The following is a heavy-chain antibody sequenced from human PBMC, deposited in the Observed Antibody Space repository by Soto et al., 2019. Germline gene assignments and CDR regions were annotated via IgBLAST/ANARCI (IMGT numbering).Heavy chain of an antibody. Sequence: QVQLQESGPGLVKPSETLSLTCTVSGGSVSSGSYYWSWIRQPPGKGLEWIGYIYYSGSTNYNPSLKSRVTISVDTSKNPFSLKLSSVTAADTAVYYCASHPPSSWYDYCGYWGQGTLVTVSS. V-gene: IGHV4-61*01. J-gene: IGHJ4*02. CDR3: ASHPPSSWYDYCGY. CDR2: IYYSGST. CDR1: GGSVSSGSYY. D-gene: IGHD6-13*01.